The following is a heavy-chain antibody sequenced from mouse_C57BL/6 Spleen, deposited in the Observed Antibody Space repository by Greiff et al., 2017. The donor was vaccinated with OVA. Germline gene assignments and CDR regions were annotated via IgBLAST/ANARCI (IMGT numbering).Heavy chain of an antibody. D-gene: IGHD4-1*01. CDR1: GFTFSSYG. CDR3: ARHLTGIYAMDY. CDR2: ISSGGSYT. Sequence: EVQLVESGGDLVKPGGSLKLSCAASGFTFSSYGMSWVRQTPDKRLEWVATISSGGSYTYYPDSVKGRFTISRDNAKNTLYLQMSSLKSEDTAMYYCARHLTGIYAMDYWGQGTSVTVSS. J-gene: IGHJ4*01. V-gene: IGHV5-6*01.